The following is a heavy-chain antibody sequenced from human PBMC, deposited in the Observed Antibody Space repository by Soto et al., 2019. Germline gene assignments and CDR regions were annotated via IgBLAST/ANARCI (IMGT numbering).Heavy chain of an antibody. D-gene: IGHD3-3*01. V-gene: IGHV1-69*06. Sequence: QVQLVQSGAEVKKSGSSVKVSCKASGGPFSINSISWVRQAPGQGLEWMGGLIPLSDKGYYAQKFQGRVTITADKSTRTAYMEVRSLTSEDTAVYYCARHGWRNDSWRGYYSYWGQGTLVTVSS. J-gene: IGHJ1*01. CDR3: ARHGWRNDSWRGYYSY. CDR1: GGPFSINS. CDR2: LIPLSDKG.